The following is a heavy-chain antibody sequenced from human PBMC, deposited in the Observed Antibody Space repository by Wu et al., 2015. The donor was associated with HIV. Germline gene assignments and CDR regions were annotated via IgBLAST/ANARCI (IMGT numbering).Heavy chain of an antibody. V-gene: IGHV1-69*01. CDR1: GYTFTGYY. D-gene: IGHD3-9*01. J-gene: IGHJ6*03. CDR3: ATRYDILTGPSHYYYYYMDV. Sequence: QVRLVQSGAEVRKPGASVKISCKAFGYTFTGYYIHWVRQAPGQGLEWMGGIIPIFGTANYAQKFQGRVTITADESTSTAYMELSSLRSEDTAVYYCATRYDILTGPSHYYYYYMDVWGKGTTVTVSS. CDR2: IIPIFGTA.